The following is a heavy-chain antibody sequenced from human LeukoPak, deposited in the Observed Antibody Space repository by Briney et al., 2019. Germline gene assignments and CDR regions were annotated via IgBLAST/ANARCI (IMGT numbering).Heavy chain of an antibody. CDR3: EVTGDYYYMDV. J-gene: IGHJ6*03. V-gene: IGHV1-2*02. Sequence: ASVKVSCKASGYTFTSYGISWVRQAPGQGLEWMGWINPNSGGTNYAQKFQGRVTMTRDTSISTAYMELSRLRSDDTAVYYCEVTGDYYYMDVWGKGTTVTVSS. CDR1: GYTFTSYG. CDR2: INPNSGGT. D-gene: IGHD2-21*02.